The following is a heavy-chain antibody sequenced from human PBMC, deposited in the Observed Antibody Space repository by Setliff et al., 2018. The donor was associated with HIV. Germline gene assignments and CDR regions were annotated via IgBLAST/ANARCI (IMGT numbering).Heavy chain of an antibody. CDR3: ARHGDYSYFYYYYMDV. Sequence: GASVKVSCKASGGTFSSFGISWVRQAPGQGLEWMGGITPMFGTAKYAQKFQGRVTITADESTSTVYMEMSSLRSEDTAVYYCARHGDYSYFYYYYMDVWGKGTTVTVSS. V-gene: IGHV1-69*13. CDR2: ITPMFGTA. CDR1: GGTFSSFG. D-gene: IGHD4-17*01. J-gene: IGHJ6*03.